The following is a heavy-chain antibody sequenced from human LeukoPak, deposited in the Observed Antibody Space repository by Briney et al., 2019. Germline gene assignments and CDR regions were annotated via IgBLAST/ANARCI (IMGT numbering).Heavy chain of an antibody. CDR2: IYYSGST. J-gene: IGHJ6*03. CDR1: SGSVSSGDYY. V-gene: IGHV4-30-4*08. Sequence: SETLSLTCTVSSGSVSSGDYYWTWIRQPPGEGLEWIGYIYYSGSTYYNPSLKSRVTISVDTSKNQFSLKLSSVTAADTAVYYCARLDYYYYYMDVWGKGSTVTVSS. CDR3: ARLDYYYYYMDV.